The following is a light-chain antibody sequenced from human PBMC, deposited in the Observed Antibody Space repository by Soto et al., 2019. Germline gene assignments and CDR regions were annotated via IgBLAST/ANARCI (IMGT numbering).Light chain of an antibody. CDR1: SSDVGGYNY. J-gene: IGLJ1*01. CDR2: DVS. Sequence: QSALTQTASVSGSPGQSITISCTGTSSDVGGYNYVSWYQQYPGKAPKFMIYDVSNRPSGVSNRFSGSKSGNTASLTISGLQAEDEADYYCSSYTSSSTYVFGTGTKLTVL. V-gene: IGLV2-14*01. CDR3: SSYTSSSTYV.